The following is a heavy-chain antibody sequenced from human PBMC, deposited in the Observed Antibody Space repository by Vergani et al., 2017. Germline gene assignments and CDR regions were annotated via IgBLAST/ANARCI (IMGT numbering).Heavy chain of an antibody. CDR1: GANFGSFG. CDR3: ARDRTETTDDAFDI. J-gene: IGHJ3*02. V-gene: IGHV1-69*09. Sequence: VQLVQSGAEMKKPGSSVKVSCKSSGANFGSFGFSWVRQAPGQGLEWMGRSVPILDITNYAQIFMGRVSITADNSTGTLYLDLSDLRSEDTAMYYCARDRTETTDDAFDIWGQGTLVSVSS. D-gene: IGHD1-14*01. CDR2: SVPILDIT.